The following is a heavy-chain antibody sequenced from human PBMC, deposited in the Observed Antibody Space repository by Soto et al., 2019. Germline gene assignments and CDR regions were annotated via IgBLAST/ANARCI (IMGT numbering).Heavy chain of an antibody. Sequence: GGPLRLPYAASGLTISNAWIHWVRQAQEKGLEWVGRIKSKKDVGTTDYAAPVKGRFTISRDDSKNTLYLQMNSLKTEDTAVYYCTSEWIQLWSHPRYFDYWGQGTLVTVSS. CDR2: IKSKKDVGTT. J-gene: IGHJ4*02. D-gene: IGHD5-18*01. V-gene: IGHV3-15*07. CDR3: TSEWIQLWSHPRYFDY. CDR1: GLTISNAW.